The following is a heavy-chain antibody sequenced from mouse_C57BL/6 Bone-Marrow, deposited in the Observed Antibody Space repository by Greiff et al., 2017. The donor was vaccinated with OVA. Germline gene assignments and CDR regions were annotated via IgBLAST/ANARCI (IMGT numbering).Heavy chain of an antibody. CDR1: GYTFTDYY. D-gene: IGHD4-1*01. Sequence: VKLPQSGAELVRPGASVKLSCKASGYTFTDYYINWVKQRPGQGLEWIARIYPGSGNTYYNEKFKGKATLTAEKSSSTAYMQLSSLTSEDSAVYFCARYELGQKAMDYWGQGTSVTVSS. J-gene: IGHJ4*01. CDR3: ARYELGQKAMDY. V-gene: IGHV1-76*01. CDR2: IYPGSGNT.